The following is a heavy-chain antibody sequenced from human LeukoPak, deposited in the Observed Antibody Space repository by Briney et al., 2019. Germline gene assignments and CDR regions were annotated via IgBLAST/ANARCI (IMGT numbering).Heavy chain of an antibody. J-gene: IGHJ1*01. D-gene: IGHD6-19*01. CDR1: GFTFKVYA. V-gene: IGHV3-43D*03. CDR3: AKGPGAAVAKRYIQH. CDR2: ISWDSGNS. Sequence: PGGSLRLSCAASGFTFKVYAMHWVRKPPGKGLEWVALISWDSGNSYYADSVKGRFTIARDNSKNSLSLQMNSLRPEDTALYYCAKGPGAAVAKRYIQHWGQGTLVTVSS.